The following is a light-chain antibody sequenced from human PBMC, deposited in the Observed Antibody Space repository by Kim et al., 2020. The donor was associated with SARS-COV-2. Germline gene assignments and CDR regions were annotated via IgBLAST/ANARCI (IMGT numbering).Light chain of an antibody. CDR2: GYS. CDR3: QQYNNWPPYT. Sequence: VSPGGRATPYRRASQSCTSPLTRYPPKPCQAPRLLFDGYSGGAAGSPARFSASGSGTDFTLTISSLQSEDFAIDYCQQYNNWPPYTFGQGTKLEIK. V-gene: IGKV3-15*01. J-gene: IGKJ2*01. CDR1: QSCTSP.